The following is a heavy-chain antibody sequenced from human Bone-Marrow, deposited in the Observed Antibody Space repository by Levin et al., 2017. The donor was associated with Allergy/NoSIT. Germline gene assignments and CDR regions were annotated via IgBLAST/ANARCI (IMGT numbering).Heavy chain of an antibody. D-gene: IGHD6-13*01. V-gene: IGHV3-21*01. J-gene: IGHJ6*02. CDR3: ARAAGAAGRGGLDV. Sequence: GESLKISCATSGFPFSSYGMAWVRQAPGKGLEWVASITTTGNYIHYAESVKGRFTISRDNAHNSLSLQMNRLRGEDMAVYYCARAAGAAGRGGLDVWGQGTTVTVSS. CDR2: ITTTGNYI. CDR1: GFPFSSYG.